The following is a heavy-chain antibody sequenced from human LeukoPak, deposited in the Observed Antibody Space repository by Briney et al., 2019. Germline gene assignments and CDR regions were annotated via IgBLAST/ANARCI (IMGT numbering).Heavy chain of an antibody. CDR2: IIPIFGTA. Sequence: SVKVSCKASGGTFSSYVIRWVRQAPGQGLEWMGGIIPIFGTANYAQKFQGRVTITADESTSTAYMELSSLRSEDTAVYYCARGRDLDYGGNSGSGYWGQGTLVTVSS. CDR3: ARGRDLDYGGNSGSGY. J-gene: IGHJ4*02. V-gene: IGHV1-69*13. CDR1: GGTFSSYV. D-gene: IGHD4-23*01.